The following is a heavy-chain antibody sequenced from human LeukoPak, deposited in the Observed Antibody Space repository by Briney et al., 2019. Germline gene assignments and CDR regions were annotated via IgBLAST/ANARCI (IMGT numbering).Heavy chain of an antibody. Sequence: GGSLRLSCAASGFTVSSNYMSWVSQAPGKGLEWVSVLYSGGSAYYADSVKGRFTISRDNSKNTVYLQMNSLRAEDTAVYYCARDRSDYDSSGYYDYWGQGTLFTVSS. CDR2: LYSGGSA. J-gene: IGHJ4*02. CDR1: GFTVSSNY. V-gene: IGHV3-53*01. CDR3: ARDRSDYDSSGYYDY. D-gene: IGHD3-22*01.